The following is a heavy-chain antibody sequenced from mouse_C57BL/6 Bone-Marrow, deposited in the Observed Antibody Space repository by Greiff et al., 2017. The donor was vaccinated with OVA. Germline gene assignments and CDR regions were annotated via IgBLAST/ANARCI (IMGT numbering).Heavy chain of an antibody. J-gene: IGHJ2*01. Sequence: DVMLVESGGGLVKPGGSLKLSCAASGFTFSDYGMHWVRQAPEKGLEWVAYISSGSSTIYYADTVKGRFTISRDNAKNTLFLQMTSLRSEATAMYYCAKGGLGDYWGQGTTLTVSS. D-gene: IGHD4-1*01. CDR2: ISSGSSTI. V-gene: IGHV5-17*01. CDR3: AKGGLGDY. CDR1: GFTFSDYG.